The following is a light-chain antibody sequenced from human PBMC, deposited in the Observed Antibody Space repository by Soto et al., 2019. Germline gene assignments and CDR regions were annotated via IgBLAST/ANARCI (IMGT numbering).Light chain of an antibody. J-gene: IGKJ3*01. CDR1: QSISSW. V-gene: IGKV1-5*03. CDR3: QHYDTYSGT. CDR2: RAS. Sequence: DIQMTQSPSTLSASVGDRVTITCRASQSISSWLAWYQQKPGKAPKLLIYRASSLESGVPPRFSGSGSGAEFPLTISSLQPDDFATYYCQHYDTYSGTFGPGTEVDIK.